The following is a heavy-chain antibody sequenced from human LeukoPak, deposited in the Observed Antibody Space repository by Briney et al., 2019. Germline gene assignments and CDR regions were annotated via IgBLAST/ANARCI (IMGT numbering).Heavy chain of an antibody. J-gene: IGHJ4*02. CDR2: IKQDGSDR. CDR3: ARVPINGWYFDY. Sequence: GGSLRLSCEASGFSFSDHWMSWVRQAPGKGLEWVANIKQDGSDRPYVNSVKGRFIISRDNRENLLYLQMDSLRGEDTAVYYCARVPINGWYFDYWGQGTLVTVSS. D-gene: IGHD6-19*01. CDR1: GFSFSDHW. V-gene: IGHV3-7*01.